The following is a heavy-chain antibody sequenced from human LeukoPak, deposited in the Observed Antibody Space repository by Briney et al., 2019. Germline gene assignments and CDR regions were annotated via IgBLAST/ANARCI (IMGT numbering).Heavy chain of an antibody. Sequence: GGSLRLSCAVSGFSLSDYWMHWVRQAPGKGLVWVSRIGPDGSGTTYADSVKGRFTISRDKSKNTVNLQMNSLRDEDAAVYYCTRVQAGRSGLMDVWGRGTTVTVSS. J-gene: IGHJ6*02. D-gene: IGHD2-8*02. CDR1: GFSLSDYW. V-gene: IGHV3-74*03. CDR3: TRVQAGRSGLMDV. CDR2: IGPDGSGT.